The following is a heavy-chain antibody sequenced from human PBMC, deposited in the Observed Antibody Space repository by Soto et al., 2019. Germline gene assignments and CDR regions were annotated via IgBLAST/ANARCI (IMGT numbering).Heavy chain of an antibody. CDR1: GFNVTAFG. D-gene: IGHD2-21*01. J-gene: IGHJ4*02. Sequence: GGSLRLSCAAAGFNVTAFGMQWVRQAPGKGLEWVARLTHDGITEFYAESVKGRFTISRDVSKNALYLQMNSLRPDDTSMYYCASIADYWGQGTLVTVSS. CDR2: LTHDGITE. CDR3: ASIADY. V-gene: IGHV3-30*05.